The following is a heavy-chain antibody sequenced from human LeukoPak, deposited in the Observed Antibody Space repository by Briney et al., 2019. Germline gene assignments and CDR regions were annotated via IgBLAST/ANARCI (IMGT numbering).Heavy chain of an antibody. J-gene: IGHJ4*02. CDR1: GYTFTSYG. CDR2: ISAYNGNT. Sequence: ASVKVSCKASGYTFTSYGISWVRQAPGRGLEWMGWISAYNGNTNYAQKLQGRVTMTTDTSTSTAYMELRSLRSDDTAVYYCARDSIYSGSYWGRGYFDYWGQGTLVTVSS. D-gene: IGHD1-26*01. CDR3: ARDSIYSGSYWGRGYFDY. V-gene: IGHV1-18*01.